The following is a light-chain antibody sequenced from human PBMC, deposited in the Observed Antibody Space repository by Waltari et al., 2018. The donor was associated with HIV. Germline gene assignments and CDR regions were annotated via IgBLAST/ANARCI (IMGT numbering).Light chain of an antibody. J-gene: IGLJ1*01. V-gene: IGLV2-14*01. CDR2: EVR. CDR3: CSFGGSNTKV. Sequence: QSALTQPASVSGSPGQSITISCTGTSSDVGRYNYVSWYQQHPGKAPKLIIYEVRKRPAGVSNRFSASKSGNMATLTISGLQPDDEADYHCCSFGGSNTKVFGTGTKVTVL. CDR1: SSDVGRYNY.